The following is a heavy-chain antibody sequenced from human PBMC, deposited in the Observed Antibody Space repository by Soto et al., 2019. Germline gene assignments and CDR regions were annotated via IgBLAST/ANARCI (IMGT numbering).Heavy chain of an antibody. CDR3: ARGIAGAAPGRAFDI. J-gene: IGHJ3*02. V-gene: IGHV4-59*01. Sequence: SETLSLTCTVSGGYLSNDYWSWIRQPPGKELEWIGYIYNSGSTNYNPSLKSRVTTSVDTSKNQFSLRLSSVTSADTAVYYCARGIAGAAPGRAFDIWGQGTMVTVSS. CDR1: GGYLSNDY. CDR2: IYNSGST. D-gene: IGHD1-26*01.